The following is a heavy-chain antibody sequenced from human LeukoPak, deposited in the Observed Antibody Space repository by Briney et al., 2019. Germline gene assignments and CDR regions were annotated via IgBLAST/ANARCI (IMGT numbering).Heavy chain of an antibody. Sequence: GRSLRLSCAASGFTFSSYAMHWVRQAPGKGLEWVAVISYDGSNKYYADSVKGRFTISRDNSKNTLYLQMNSLRAEDTAVYYCAKAGVTRWFDPWGQGTLVTVSS. CDR3: AKAGVTRWFDP. D-gene: IGHD4-23*01. J-gene: IGHJ5*02. V-gene: IGHV3-30*04. CDR1: GFTFSSYA. CDR2: ISYDGSNK.